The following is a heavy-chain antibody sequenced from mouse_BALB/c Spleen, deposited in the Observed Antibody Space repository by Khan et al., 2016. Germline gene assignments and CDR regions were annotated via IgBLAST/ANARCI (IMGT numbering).Heavy chain of an antibody. D-gene: IGHD1-1*01. V-gene: IGHV4-1*02. CDR1: GFDFSRYW. CDR3: ARRYCYGRYLDV. CDR2: INPDSSTI. J-gene: IGHJ1*01. Sequence: EVKLLESGGGLVQPGGSLKLSCAASGFDFSRYWMSWVRQAPGKGLEWIGEINPDSSTINYTPSLKDKFIISRDKANNTLYLQMSKVRSEDTALDYGARRYCYGRYLDVWGAGTTVTVS.